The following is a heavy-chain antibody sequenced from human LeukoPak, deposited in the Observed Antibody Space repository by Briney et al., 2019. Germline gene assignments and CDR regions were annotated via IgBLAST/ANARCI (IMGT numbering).Heavy chain of an antibody. CDR1: GYGFTSNY. V-gene: IGHV1-46*01. Sequence: ASVKVSCKASGYGFTSNYIHWVRQAPGQGLEWMGMVYPRDGSTSYAQKFQGRVTVTRDTSTSTVHMELSGLRSEDTAVYYCARDQEAFDYWGQGTLVTVSS. CDR2: VYPRDGST. CDR3: ARDQEAFDY. J-gene: IGHJ4*02.